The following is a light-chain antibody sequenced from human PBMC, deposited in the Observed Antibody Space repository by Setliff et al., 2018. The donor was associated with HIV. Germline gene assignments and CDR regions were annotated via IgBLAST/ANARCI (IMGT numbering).Light chain of an antibody. CDR1: TGAVTSGHY. V-gene: IGLV7-46*01. J-gene: IGLJ3*02. CDR3: FLSYSGARRV. Sequence: QAVVTQEPSLTVSPGGTVTLTCGSSTGAVTSGHYPYWFQQKPGQAPRTLIYDTSNKHSWTPARFSGSLLGGKVALTLSGAQPEDEAAYYCFLSYSGARRVFGGGTQLTVL. CDR2: DTS.